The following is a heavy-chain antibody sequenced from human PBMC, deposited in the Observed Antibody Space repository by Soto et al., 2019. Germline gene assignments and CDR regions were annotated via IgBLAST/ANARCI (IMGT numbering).Heavy chain of an antibody. Sequence: GSLRLSCAASGFTFSSYAMSWVRQAPGKGLEWVSAISGSGGSTYYADSVKGRFTISRDNSKNTLYLQMNSLRAEDTAVYYCAKDDHPTYYDFWSGYLVGYWGQGTLVTVSS. J-gene: IGHJ4*02. CDR2: ISGSGGST. V-gene: IGHV3-23*01. CDR1: GFTFSSYA. CDR3: AKDDHPTYYDFWSGYLVGY. D-gene: IGHD3-3*01.